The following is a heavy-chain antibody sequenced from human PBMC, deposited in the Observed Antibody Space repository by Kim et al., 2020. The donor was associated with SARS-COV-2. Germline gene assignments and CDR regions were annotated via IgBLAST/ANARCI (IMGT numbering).Heavy chain of an antibody. CDR2: IHPGIPLT. CDR1: GYDFTSYV. CDR3: TKDVLPHNEF. Sequence: ASVKVSCKASGYDFTSYVLHWMRQAPGQRLEWMAWIHPGIPLTKFSQKFQDRVTLTSDTSTSTAYMQLSDLTSEDTAVYYCTKDVLPHNEFWGQGTLVTVSS. J-gene: IGHJ4*02. D-gene: IGHD2-8*01. V-gene: IGHV1-3*01.